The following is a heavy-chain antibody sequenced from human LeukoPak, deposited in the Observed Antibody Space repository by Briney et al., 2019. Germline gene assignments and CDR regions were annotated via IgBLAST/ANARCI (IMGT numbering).Heavy chain of an antibody. CDR2: ISWNSGSI. CDR3: AREGSPYYGMDV. J-gene: IGHJ6*02. Sequence: GGSLRLSCAASGFTFDDYAMHWVRQAPGKGLEWVSGISWNSGSIGYADSVKGRFTISRDNAKNSLYLQMNSLRAEDTAVYYCAREGSPYYGMDVWGQGTTVTVSS. CDR1: GFTFDDYA. V-gene: IGHV3-9*01.